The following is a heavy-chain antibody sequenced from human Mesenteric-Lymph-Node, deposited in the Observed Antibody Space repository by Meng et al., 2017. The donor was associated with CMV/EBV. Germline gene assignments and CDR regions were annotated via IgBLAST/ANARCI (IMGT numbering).Heavy chain of an antibody. CDR3: GRVEKFWSGETHHYGLDV. J-gene: IGHJ6*02. V-gene: IGHV3-7*01. CDR1: GFTFSNYW. CDR2: IKQDGGER. D-gene: IGHD3-3*01. Sequence: GESLKISCVASGFTFSNYWMSWVRQAPGKGLEWVANIKQDGGERYYMDSVKGRFSISRDNAKNSLYLQMSILRAEDTAAYYCGRVEKFWSGETHHYGLDVWGQGTTVTVSS.